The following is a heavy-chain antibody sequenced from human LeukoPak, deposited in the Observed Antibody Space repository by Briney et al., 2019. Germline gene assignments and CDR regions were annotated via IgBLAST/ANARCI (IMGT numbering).Heavy chain of an antibody. CDR1: GYSFTSYW. D-gene: IGHD3-22*01. CDR2: IYPGDSDT. V-gene: IGHV5-51*01. J-gene: IGHJ4*02. Sequence: GESLKISCKDSGYSFTSYWIGWARQMPGKGLEWMGIIYPGDSDTRYSPSFQGQVTISADKSISTAYLQWSSLKASDTAMYYCARPNYYDSSGYSKLPYYFDYWGQGTLVTVSS. CDR3: ARPNYYDSSGYSKLPYYFDY.